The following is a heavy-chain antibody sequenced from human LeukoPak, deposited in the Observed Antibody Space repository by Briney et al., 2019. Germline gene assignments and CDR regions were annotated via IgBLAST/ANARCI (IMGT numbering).Heavy chain of an antibody. CDR1: TFTPSSYW. D-gene: IGHD3-16*01. Sequence: PGGSLRLSCAASTFTPSSYWMHWVRQAPGKGLLWVSHINSDGSRTDYADSVKGRFTVSRDNAKNTLYLQMNSLRAEDTAVYYCARGNPLGHFWGQGTLVTVSS. CDR3: ARGNPLGHF. CDR2: INSDGSRT. J-gene: IGHJ4*02. V-gene: IGHV3-74*01.